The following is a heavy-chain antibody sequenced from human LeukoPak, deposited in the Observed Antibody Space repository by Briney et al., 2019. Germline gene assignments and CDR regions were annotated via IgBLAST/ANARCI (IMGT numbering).Heavy chain of an antibody. D-gene: IGHD3-22*01. CDR1: GFTFDDYA. CDR2: ISWNSGSI. CDR3: AKDIGYYDSSGYDY. J-gene: IGHJ4*02. V-gene: IGHV3-9*03. Sequence: GGSLRLSCAASGFTFDDYAMHWVRQAPGKGPEWVSGISWNSGSIGYADSVKGRFTISRDNAKNSLYLQMNSLRAEDMALYYCAKDIGYYDSSGYDYWGQGTLVTVSS.